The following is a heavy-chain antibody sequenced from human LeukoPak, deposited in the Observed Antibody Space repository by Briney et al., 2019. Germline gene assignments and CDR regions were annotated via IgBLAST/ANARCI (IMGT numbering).Heavy chain of an antibody. CDR1: GFTFSNAW. CDR2: ISSSSSYI. J-gene: IGHJ4*02. V-gene: IGHV3-21*01. Sequence: GGSLRLSCAASGFTFSNAWMNWVRQAPGKGLEWVSSISSSSSYIYYADSVKGRFTISRDNAKNSLYLQMNSLRAEDTAVYYCARSGSGSQEDYFDYWGQGTLVTVSS. CDR3: ARSGSGSQEDYFDY. D-gene: IGHD6-19*01.